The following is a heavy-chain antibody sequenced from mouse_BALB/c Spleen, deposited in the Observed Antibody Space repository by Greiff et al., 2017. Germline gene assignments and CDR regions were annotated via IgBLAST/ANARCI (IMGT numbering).Heavy chain of an antibody. CDR3: ARDYDYDEGVGYAMDY. V-gene: IGHV2-6-7*01. CDR1: GFSLTGYG. D-gene: IGHD2-4*01. Sequence: VQLVESGPGLVAPSQSLSITCTVSGFSLTGYGVNWVRQPPGKGLEWLGMIWGDGSTDYNSALKSRLSISKDNSKSQVFLKMNSLQTDDTARYYCARDYDYDEGVGYAMDYWGQGTSVTVSS. CDR2: IWGDGST. J-gene: IGHJ4*01.